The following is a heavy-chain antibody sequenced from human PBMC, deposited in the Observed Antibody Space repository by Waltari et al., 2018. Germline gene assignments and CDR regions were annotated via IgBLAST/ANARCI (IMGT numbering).Heavy chain of an antibody. D-gene: IGHD1-1*01. J-gene: IGHJ4*01. V-gene: IGHV4-30-4*01. CDR1: SGPISITDYF. CDR3: ARTTFVRYFDF. Sequence: QVQLQESGPGLVKPSQTLTLTCDVSSGPISITDYFWSWIRQAPWKGLEWIGSCSYRGITYYNPSLESRVTMSVATSKNQFSLKVNSVTAADAAVYYCARTTFVRYFDFWGHGTLVTVSS. CDR2: CSYRGIT.